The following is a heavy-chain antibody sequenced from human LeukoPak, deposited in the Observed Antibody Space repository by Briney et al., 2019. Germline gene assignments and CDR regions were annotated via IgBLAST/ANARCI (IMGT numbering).Heavy chain of an antibody. J-gene: IGHJ4*02. D-gene: IGHD6-6*01. Sequence: GGSLRLSCAASGFTFTTYGMHWVRQAPGKGLEWVSAISGSGGSTYYADSVKGRFTISRDNSKNTLYLQMNSLRAEDTAVYYCAKDRVGSSHRSDYWGQGTLVTVSS. CDR2: ISGSGGST. CDR1: GFTFTTYG. V-gene: IGHV3-23*01. CDR3: AKDRVGSSHRSDY.